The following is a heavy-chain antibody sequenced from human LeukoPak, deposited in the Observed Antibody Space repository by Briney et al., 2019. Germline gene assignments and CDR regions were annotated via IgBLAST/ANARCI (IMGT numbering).Heavy chain of an antibody. CDR1: GYSFTSYW. J-gene: IGHJ6*03. CDR3: AKHYYDNSAYYGAYYYMDV. Sequence: GESLKISCKGSGYSFTSYWIGWVRQMPGKGLEWMGIIYPGDSDTRYSPSFQGQVTISADKSISTAYLLWSSPQASDTTTYYCAKHYYDNSAYYGAYYYMDVWGKGTTVTVSS. V-gene: IGHV5-51*01. D-gene: IGHD3-22*01. CDR2: IYPGDSDT.